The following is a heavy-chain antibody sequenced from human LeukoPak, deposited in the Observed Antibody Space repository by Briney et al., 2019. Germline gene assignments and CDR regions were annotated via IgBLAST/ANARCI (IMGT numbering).Heavy chain of an antibody. V-gene: IGHV3-74*01. CDR3: ARVARGDYYYYYMDV. CDR1: GFTFSDYS. Sequence: GGSLRLSCAASGFTFSDYSMNWVRQTPRKGLVWVSRINNDGSSTSYADSVQGRFTISRDNAKNTLYLQMNSLRAEDTALYYCARVARGDYYYYYMDVWGKGSMVAVSS. D-gene: IGHD3-10*01. J-gene: IGHJ6*03. CDR2: INNDGSST.